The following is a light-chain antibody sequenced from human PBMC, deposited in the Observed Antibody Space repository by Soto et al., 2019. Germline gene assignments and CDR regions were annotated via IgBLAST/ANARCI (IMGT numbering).Light chain of an antibody. Sequence: DIQMTQSPSSVSASVGDRVTITCRASRPISTWLAWYQKKPGKAPKLLIYAASSLQSGVPSRFSGSGSGTDFTLTISSLQPDDFATYFCQQGSTFPPLIFGGGTTVEIK. CDR2: AAS. CDR3: QQGSTFPPLI. CDR1: RPISTW. J-gene: IGKJ4*01. V-gene: IGKV1-12*01.